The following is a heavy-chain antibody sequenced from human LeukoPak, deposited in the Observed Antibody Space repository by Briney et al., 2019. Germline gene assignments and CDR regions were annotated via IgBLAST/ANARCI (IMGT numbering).Heavy chain of an antibody. CDR2: IYYSGST. D-gene: IGHD3-22*01. Sequence: SETLSLTCTVSGGSISSYYWSWIRQPPGKGLEWIGYIYYSGSTNYNPSLKSRVTISVDMSKNQFSLKLSSVTAADTAVYYCARARSGYLPFDCWGQGTLVTVSS. V-gene: IGHV4-59*01. CDR3: ARARSGYLPFDC. J-gene: IGHJ4*02. CDR1: GGSISSYY.